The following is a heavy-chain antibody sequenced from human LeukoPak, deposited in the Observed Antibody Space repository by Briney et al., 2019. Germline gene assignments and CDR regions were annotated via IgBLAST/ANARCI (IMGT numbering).Heavy chain of an antibody. CDR2: IYYSGST. D-gene: IGHD5-24*01. J-gene: IGHJ5*02. V-gene: IGHV4-59*08. Sequence: ETLSLTCTVSGGSISSYYWSWIRQPPGKGLEWIGYIYYSGSTNYNPSLKSRVTISVDTSKNQFSLKLSSVTAADTAVYYCARHSGDGYPEAWGQGTLVTVSS. CDR3: ARHSGDGYPEA. CDR1: GGSISSYY.